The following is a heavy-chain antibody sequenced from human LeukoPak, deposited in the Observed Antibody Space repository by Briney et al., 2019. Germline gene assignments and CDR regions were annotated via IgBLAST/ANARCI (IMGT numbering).Heavy chain of an antibody. V-gene: IGHV4-39*01. D-gene: IGHD2-2*01. CDR1: GGSISSSGYY. CDR3: ARRLYCSSTSCPTHYYGMDV. CDR2: IYYSGST. Sequence: SETLSLTCTVSGGSISSSGYYWGWIRQPPGKGLEWIGSIYYSGSTYYNPSLKSRVTISVDTSKNQFSLKLSSVTAADTAVYYCARRLYCSSTSCPTHYYGMDVWGQGTTVTVSS. J-gene: IGHJ6*02.